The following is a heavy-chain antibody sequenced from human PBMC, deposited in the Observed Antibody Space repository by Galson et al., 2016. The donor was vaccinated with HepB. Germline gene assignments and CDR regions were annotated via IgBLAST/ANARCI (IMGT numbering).Heavy chain of an antibody. J-gene: IGHJ5*02. CDR1: GYSFSNYW. D-gene: IGHD5-12*01. Sequence: QSGAEVKKPGESLEISCKGSGYSFSNYWIGWVRQTAGKGLEWMGVIYPGDSDTRYSPSFQGQVTISADKSISTAYLQLSSLKASDSAMYYCARGRTGTYEGWFDPWGQGTLVTVSS. CDR3: ARGRTGTYEGWFDP. V-gene: IGHV5-51*01. CDR2: IYPGDSDT.